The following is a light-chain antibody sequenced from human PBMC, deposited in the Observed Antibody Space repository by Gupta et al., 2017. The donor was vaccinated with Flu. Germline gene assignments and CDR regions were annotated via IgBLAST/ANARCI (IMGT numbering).Light chain of an antibody. CDR1: SSNIGSNT. Sequence: QSVLTQPPSASGTPGPRVTIPCSGSSSNIGSNTVNWYQQLPGTAPKLLIYSNNQRPSGVPDRFSGSKSGTSASLAISGLQSEDDADYYCAAWDDSQGVVFGGGTKLTVL. CDR2: SNN. CDR3: AAWDDSQGVV. V-gene: IGLV1-44*01. J-gene: IGLJ2*01.